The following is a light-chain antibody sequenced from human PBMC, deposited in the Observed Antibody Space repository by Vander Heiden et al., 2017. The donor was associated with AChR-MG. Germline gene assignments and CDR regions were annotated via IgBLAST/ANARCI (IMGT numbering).Light chain of an antibody. CDR1: SSDVGGYNY. CDR2: EVS. CDR3: SSYAGSNKLVV. J-gene: IGLJ2*01. Sequence: QSALTQPPSASGSPGQSVTISCTGTSSDVGGYNYFSWYQQHPGKAPKLMIYEVSKRPSGVPDRFSGSKSGNTAALTVSGLQAEDEADYYCSSYAGSNKLVVFGGGTKLTVL. V-gene: IGLV2-8*01.